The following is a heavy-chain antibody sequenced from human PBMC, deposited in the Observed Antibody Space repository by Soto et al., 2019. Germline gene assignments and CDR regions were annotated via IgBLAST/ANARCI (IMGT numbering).Heavy chain of an antibody. V-gene: IGHV1-69*01. CDR1: GGTFSSYA. CDR2: IIPIFGTA. D-gene: IGHD3-22*01. Sequence: QVQLVQSGAEVKKPGSSVKVSCKASGGTFSSYAISWVRQAPGQGLEGMGGIIPIFGTANYAQKFQGRVTITADESTSTAYMELSSLRSEDTAVYYCARDRAPYYDSSGYYRFDYWGQGTMVTVSS. CDR3: ARDRAPYYDSSGYYRFDY. J-gene: IGHJ4*02.